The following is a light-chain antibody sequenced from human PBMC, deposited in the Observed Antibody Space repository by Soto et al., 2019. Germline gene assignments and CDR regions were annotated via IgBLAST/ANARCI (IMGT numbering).Light chain of an antibody. V-gene: IGKV3-11*01. Sequence: EIVLTQSPATLSLSPGERATLSCRASQSVSSYLAWYQQKPGQAPRPLIYDASNRATGIPARFSGSGSGTDFTLTISSLEPEDFAVYYCQQRSNWITVGQGTRLEIK. J-gene: IGKJ5*01. CDR3: QQRSNWIT. CDR2: DAS. CDR1: QSVSSY.